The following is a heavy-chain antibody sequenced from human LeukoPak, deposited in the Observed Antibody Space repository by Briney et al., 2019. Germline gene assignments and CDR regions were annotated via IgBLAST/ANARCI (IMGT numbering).Heavy chain of an antibody. V-gene: IGHV4-34*01. J-gene: IGHJ4*02. CDR3: ARGQPTNY. Sequence: SETLSLTCTAYGGSFSWIRQPPGKGLEWIGEINQSGSTNYNPSLKSRVTISVDTSKKQLSLRMTSVTAADTAVYYCARGQPTNYWGQGTLVTVSS. CDR2: INQSGST. CDR1: GGSFS.